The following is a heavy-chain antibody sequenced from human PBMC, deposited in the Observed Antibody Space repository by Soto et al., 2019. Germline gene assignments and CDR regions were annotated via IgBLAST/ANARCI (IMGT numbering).Heavy chain of an antibody. V-gene: IGHV1-69*01. CDR2: FRPFVEAA. J-gene: IGHJ4*02. D-gene: IGHD2-21*01. CDR3: ARGGYSNSWRFDY. Sequence: QLRLVQSGAEVRKPGSSVKVSCKAPGDTFTNYAISWLRLVPGQGLEWMGGFRPFVEAADLAQKFRGRLTITADASTSTAHMELSDLRSEDTAIYYCARGGYSNSWRFDYWGQGALITVS. CDR1: GDTFTNYA.